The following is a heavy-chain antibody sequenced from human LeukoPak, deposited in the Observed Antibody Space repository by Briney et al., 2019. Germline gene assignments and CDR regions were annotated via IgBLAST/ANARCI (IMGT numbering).Heavy chain of an antibody. CDR1: GGSISSSSYY. D-gene: IGHD3-3*01. CDR2: IDYSGST. CDR3: ARRELRFLEWLGKEYYYMDV. V-gene: IGHV4-39*01. Sequence: SETLSLTCTVSGGSISSSSYYWGWIRQPPGKGLEWIGSIDYSGSTYDNPSVKSRVTISVGTSKNQFSLKLSSVTAADTAVYYCARRELRFLEWLGKEYYYMDVWGKGTTVTVSS. J-gene: IGHJ6*03.